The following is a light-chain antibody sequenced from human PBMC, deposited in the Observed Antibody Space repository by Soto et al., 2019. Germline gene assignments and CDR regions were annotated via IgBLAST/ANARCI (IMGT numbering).Light chain of an antibody. J-gene: IGLJ1*01. Sequence: QSALTQPASVPGSPGQSITISCTGTSSDVGGYNYVSWYQQHPGKAPKLMIYDVSNRPSGVSKRFSGSKSGNTASLTISGLQAEDEADYYCSSYTSSSTYVFGTGTKVTVL. CDR1: SSDVGGYNY. V-gene: IGLV2-14*01. CDR2: DVS. CDR3: SSYTSSSTYV.